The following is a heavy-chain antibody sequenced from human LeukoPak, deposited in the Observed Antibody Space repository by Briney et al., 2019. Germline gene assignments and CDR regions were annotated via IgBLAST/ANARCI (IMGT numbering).Heavy chain of an antibody. CDR1: GDSISSSY. CDR3: ARAVSWTDYYYYMDV. V-gene: IGHV4-59*01. CDR2: IYIGGY. Sequence: PSETLSLTCTVSGDSISSSYGSWIRQPPGEGLEWIGFIYIGGYNYNPSLKSRVTMSVDTSKNQVSLKVNSVTAADTAVYFCARAVSWTDYYYYMDVWGKGTTVTVSS. J-gene: IGHJ6*03. D-gene: IGHD6-13*01.